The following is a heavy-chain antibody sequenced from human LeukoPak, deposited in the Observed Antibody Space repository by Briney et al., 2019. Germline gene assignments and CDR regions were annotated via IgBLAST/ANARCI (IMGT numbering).Heavy chain of an antibody. CDR2: IYYSGST. CDR1: GGSISSSSYY. D-gene: IGHD6-19*01. J-gene: IGHJ4*02. V-gene: IGHV4-39*01. Sequence: SETLSLTFTVSGGSISSSSYYWGWIRQPPGKGLEWIGSIYYSGSTYYNPSLKSRVTISVDTSKNQFSLKLSSVTAADTAVYYCAGPSGWYDYWGQGTLVTVSS. CDR3: AGPSGWYDY.